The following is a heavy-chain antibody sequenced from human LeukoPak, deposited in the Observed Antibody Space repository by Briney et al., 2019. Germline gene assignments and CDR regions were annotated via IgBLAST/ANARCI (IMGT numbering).Heavy chain of an antibody. CDR1: GFSVSNDY. D-gene: IGHD6-6*01. CDR3: TRLLPSSHHFFDS. J-gene: IGHJ4*02. Sequence: GGSLRLSCVVSGFSVSNDYMSWVRQAPGKGLEWVSVIYGGGDTYYADSVRGRFTISRDNFENTLFLQMDSLRAEVTAVYYCTRLLPSSHHFFDSWGQGALVTVSS. V-gene: IGHV3-53*01. CDR2: IYGGGDT.